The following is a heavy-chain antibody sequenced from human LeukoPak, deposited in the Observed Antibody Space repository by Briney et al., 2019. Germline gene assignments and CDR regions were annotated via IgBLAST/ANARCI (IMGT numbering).Heavy chain of an antibody. CDR2: ISADNGNA. J-gene: IGHJ4*02. V-gene: IGHV1-18*01. D-gene: IGHD1-7*01. CDR1: GYTFSSYA. Sequence: ASVKVSCTASGYTFSSYAITWVRQAPGQGLQWMGWISADNGNAKSAQTVQGRVTITTDTSTSTAYLDLRSLTSDDTAVYYGARAGIYPLTGPTHIDYWGQGTHVTGPS. CDR3: ARAGIYPLTGPTHIDY.